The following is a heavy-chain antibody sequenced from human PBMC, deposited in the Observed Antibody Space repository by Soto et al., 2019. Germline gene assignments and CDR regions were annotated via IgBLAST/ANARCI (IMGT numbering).Heavy chain of an antibody. D-gene: IGHD3-16*01. CDR1: GDSISSGGYH. Sequence: QVQLQQSGPGLVKPSQTLSLTCTVSGDSISSGGYHWSWIRQHPEKGLELIGYIYHSGSTYYNPALQSRVYMAVDTSKDQFSPKLKPVTAGETAVYLCAGGPVSKSHWFRPWGQGTL. CDR2: IYHSGST. J-gene: IGHJ5*02. V-gene: IGHV4-31*03. CDR3: AGGPVSKSHWFRP.